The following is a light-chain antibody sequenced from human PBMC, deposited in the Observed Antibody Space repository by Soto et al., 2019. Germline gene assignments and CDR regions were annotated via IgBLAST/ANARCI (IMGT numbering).Light chain of an antibody. CDR2: DAA. Sequence: EIVLTQSPDTLSVSPGERATLSCRASQSISRTLAWYQQKSGQPPRLLIYDAATRATGFPSRFSGSRSGTEFTLTXXXXXXEDFAVYYCQQXXNXPLTFCGG. CDR1: QSISRT. J-gene: IGKJ4*01. V-gene: IGKV3D-15*01. CDR3: QQXXNXPLT.